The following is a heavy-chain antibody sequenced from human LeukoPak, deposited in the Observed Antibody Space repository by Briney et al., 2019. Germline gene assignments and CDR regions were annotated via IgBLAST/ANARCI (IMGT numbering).Heavy chain of an antibody. V-gene: IGHV3-30*02. Sequence: TGGSLRLSCAVYGFTLSSYGMHWVRQAPGKGLEWVAFIRYDGSNKYYADSVKGRFTISRDNSKNTLYLQMNSLRAEDTAVYYCAKVKITGTTPDAFDIWGQGTMVTVSS. J-gene: IGHJ3*02. CDR2: IRYDGSNK. D-gene: IGHD1-20*01. CDR3: AKVKITGTTPDAFDI. CDR1: GFTLSSYG.